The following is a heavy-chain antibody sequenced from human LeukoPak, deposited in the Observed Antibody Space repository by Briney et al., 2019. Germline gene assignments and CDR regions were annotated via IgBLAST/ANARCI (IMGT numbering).Heavy chain of an antibody. D-gene: IGHD1-1*01. Sequence: GGSLRLSCTASGFTFSTYSMNWVRQAPGKGPEWLSYVSSSSGTIYYADSVEGRFTISRDNGKNSLYLQMNSLRAEDTAVYYCAREYNGFDYWGQGTLVTVSS. V-gene: IGHV3-48*01. J-gene: IGHJ4*02. CDR3: AREYNGFDY. CDR1: GFTFSTYS. CDR2: VSSSSGTI.